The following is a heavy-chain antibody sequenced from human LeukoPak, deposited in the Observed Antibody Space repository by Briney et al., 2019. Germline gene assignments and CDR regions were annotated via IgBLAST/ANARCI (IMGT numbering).Heavy chain of an antibody. CDR1: GGSISSYY. CDR3: AGHDSSGYYYEVGYFDY. V-gene: IGHV4-59*01. J-gene: IGHJ4*02. D-gene: IGHD3-22*01. CDR2: IYYSGST. Sequence: PSETLSLTCTVSGGSISSYYWSWIRQPPGKGLEWIGYIYYSGSTNYNPSLKSRVTISVDTSKNQFSLKLSSVTAADTAVYYCAGHDSSGYYYEVGYFDYWGQGTLVTVSS.